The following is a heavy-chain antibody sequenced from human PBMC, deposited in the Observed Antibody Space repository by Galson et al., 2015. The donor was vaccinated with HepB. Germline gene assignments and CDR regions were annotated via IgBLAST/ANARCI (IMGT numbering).Heavy chain of an antibody. D-gene: IGHD4-11*01. CDR3: ASPSSPFCVSNICRHFHF. CDR2: MSYDGSTK. CDR1: GFTFSSYG. J-gene: IGHJ4*02. V-gene: IGHV3-30*03. Sequence: SLRLSCAASGFTFSSYGMHWVRQAPGKGLEWVTIMSYDGSTKHYADSVRGRFTISRDNPNNTLYLQMDSLRAEDTAVYYCASPSSPFCVSNICRHFHFWGQGTLVTVSS.